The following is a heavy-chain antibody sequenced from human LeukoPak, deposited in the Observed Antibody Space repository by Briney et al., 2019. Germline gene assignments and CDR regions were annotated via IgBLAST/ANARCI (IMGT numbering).Heavy chain of an antibody. D-gene: IGHD4-17*01. CDR2: IWYDGSNE. CDR1: GFTFSSYG. Sequence: GGSLRLSCAASGFTFSSYGMHWVRQAPGKGLEWVAVIWYDGSNEYYADSVKGRFTISRDNSKNTLYLQTSSLRAEDTAVYYCARASTTVPNLLDHWGRGTLVTVSS. CDR3: ARASTTVPNLLDH. V-gene: IGHV3-33*01. J-gene: IGHJ4*02.